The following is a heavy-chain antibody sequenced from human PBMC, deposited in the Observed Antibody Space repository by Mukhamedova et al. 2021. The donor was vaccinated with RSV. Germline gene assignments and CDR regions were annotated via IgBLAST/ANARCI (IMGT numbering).Heavy chain of an antibody. CDR2: INPNTGGT. Sequence: GLECMGWINPNTGGTNYAQEFQGRVTMTRATSISTAYMELNILRSDDTAVYYCSRVYGDYKSNNFDYWGQGTLVTVSS. V-gene: IGHV1-2*02. CDR3: SRVYGDYKSNNFDY. D-gene: IGHD4-17*01. J-gene: IGHJ4*02.